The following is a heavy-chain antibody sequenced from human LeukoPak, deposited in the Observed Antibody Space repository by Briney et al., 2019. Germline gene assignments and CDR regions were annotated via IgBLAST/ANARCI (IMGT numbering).Heavy chain of an antibody. D-gene: IGHD3-16*01. CDR2: ISSSSSYI. CDR3: ARVGFGGFDP. J-gene: IGHJ5*02. Sequence: NAGGSLRLSCAASGFTFSSYSMNWVRQAPGKGLEWVSSISSSSSYIYYADSVKGRFTISRDNAKNSLYLQMNSLRAEDTAVYYCARVGFGGFDPWGQGTLVTVSS. CDR1: GFTFSSYS. V-gene: IGHV3-21*01.